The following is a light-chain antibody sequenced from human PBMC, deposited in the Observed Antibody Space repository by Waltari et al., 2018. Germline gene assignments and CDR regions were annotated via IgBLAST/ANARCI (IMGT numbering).Light chain of an antibody. CDR2: HAS. J-gene: IGKJ1*01. Sequence: EVVLTQSPGTLSLSPGEGATLSCRASESVSKFLAWYQQKPSQAPSLLIFHASNRASGIPDSFSGSGFGTDFSLTISRLEPEDFAVYYCQKYDSLPATFGQGTKVEIK. V-gene: IGKV3-20*01. CDR1: ESVSKF. CDR3: QKYDSLPAT.